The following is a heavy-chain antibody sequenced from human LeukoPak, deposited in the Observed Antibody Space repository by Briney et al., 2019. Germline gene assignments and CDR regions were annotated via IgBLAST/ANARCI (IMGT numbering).Heavy chain of an antibody. CDR2: TYSGGST. CDR1: GFTVSSTY. D-gene: IGHD6-13*01. J-gene: IGHJ4*02. Sequence: PGGSLRLSCIASGFTVSSTYMSWVRQAPGKGLEWVSVTYSGGSTYYADSVKGRFTISRDNSKNTLYLQMNSLRAEDTAVYYCANRAPYSSSWYSDYWGQGTLVTVSS. V-gene: IGHV3-53*01. CDR3: ANRAPYSSSWYSDY.